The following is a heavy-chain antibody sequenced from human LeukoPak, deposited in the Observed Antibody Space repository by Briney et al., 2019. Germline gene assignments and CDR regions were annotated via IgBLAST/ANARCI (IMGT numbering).Heavy chain of an antibody. Sequence: GGSLRLSCAASGFTFSSYAMNWVRQAPGKGLEWVSSISGSGDITNYADSVKGRFTISRDNTKNTLYLQMKSLRAEDTALYYCAKDRSYNWNGGGAADLWGQGTRVTVSS. D-gene: IGHD1-1*01. CDR2: ISGSGDIT. J-gene: IGHJ3*01. CDR3: AKDRSYNWNGGGAADL. V-gene: IGHV3-23*01. CDR1: GFTFSSYA.